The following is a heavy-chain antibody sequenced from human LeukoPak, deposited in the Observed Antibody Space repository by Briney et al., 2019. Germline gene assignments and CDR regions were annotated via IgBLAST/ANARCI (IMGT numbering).Heavy chain of an antibody. CDR1: GGSISSSSYY. CDR3: ARADYGGNLTFDY. D-gene: IGHD4-23*01. CDR2: INHSGST. V-gene: IGHV4-39*07. Sequence: SETLSLTCTVSGGSISSSSYYWGWIRQPPGKGLEWIGEINHSGSTNYNPSLKSRVTISVDTSKNQLSLKLSSVTAADTAVYYCARADYGGNLTFDYWGQGTLVTVSS. J-gene: IGHJ4*02.